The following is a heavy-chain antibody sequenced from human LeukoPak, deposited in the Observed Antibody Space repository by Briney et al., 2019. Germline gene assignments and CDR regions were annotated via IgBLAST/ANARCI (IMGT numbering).Heavy chain of an antibody. J-gene: IGHJ6*02. CDR2: IYPGDSDT. D-gene: IGHD4/OR15-4a*01. Sequence: GESRKISCKGSGYSFSTYWIGWVRQMRGKGLEWMGIIYPGDSDTRYSPSFQGQVTISADKSIRTAYLQWSSLKASDTAMYYCARRRSLTYYGMDVWGQGTTVTVSS. CDR3: ARRRSLTYYGMDV. V-gene: IGHV5-51*01. CDR1: GYSFSTYW.